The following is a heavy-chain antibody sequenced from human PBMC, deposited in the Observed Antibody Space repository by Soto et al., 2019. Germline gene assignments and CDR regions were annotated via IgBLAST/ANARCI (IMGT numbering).Heavy chain of an antibody. Sequence: ASVKVSCKASGYTFTSYGISWVRQAPGQGLEWMGWISAYNGNTNYAQKLQGRVTMTTDTSTSTAYMELRSLRSDDTAVYYCARDEGVEGSSYYFDYWGQGTLVTVSS. CDR2: ISAYNGNT. D-gene: IGHD6-13*01. CDR3: ARDEGVEGSSYYFDY. V-gene: IGHV1-18*01. CDR1: GYTFTSYG. J-gene: IGHJ4*02.